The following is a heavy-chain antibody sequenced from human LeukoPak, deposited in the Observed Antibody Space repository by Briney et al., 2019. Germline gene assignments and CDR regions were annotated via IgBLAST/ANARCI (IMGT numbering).Heavy chain of an antibody. D-gene: IGHD3-9*01. J-gene: IGHJ6*03. CDR1: GFTFSSYG. CDR3: AKDHRYYDILTGSPGPYYYYMDV. V-gene: IGHV3-30*02. CDR2: IRYDGSNK. Sequence: PGGSLRLSCAASGFTFSSYGMHWFRKAPGKGLGWVAFIRYDGSNKYYADSVKGRFTISRDNSKNTLYLQMNSLRAEDTAVYYSAKDHRYYDILTGSPGPYYYYMDVWGKGTTVTISS.